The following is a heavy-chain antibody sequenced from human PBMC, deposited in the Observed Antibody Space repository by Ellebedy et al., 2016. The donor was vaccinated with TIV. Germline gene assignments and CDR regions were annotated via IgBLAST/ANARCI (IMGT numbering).Heavy chain of an antibody. Sequence: PGGSLRLSCTASGFTFGIYAMHWVRQPPGKGLEWVSVITESGTTTKYADSVQGRFTISRDNSKSTLYLQMDSLTAEDTATYYCARDLDYGDYFDYWGQGSLVSVSS. J-gene: IGHJ4*02. CDR1: GFTFGIYA. CDR3: ARDLDYGDYFDY. D-gene: IGHD4-17*01. V-gene: IGHV3-23*01. CDR2: ITESGTTT.